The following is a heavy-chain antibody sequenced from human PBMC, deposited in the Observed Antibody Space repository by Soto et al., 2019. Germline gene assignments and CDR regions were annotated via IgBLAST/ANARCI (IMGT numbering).Heavy chain of an antibody. CDR2: IGTAGDT. Sequence: VQLVESGGGLVQPGGSLRLSCAASGFTFSSYDMLWVRQPTGKGLEWVSAIGTAGDTYYPGSVKGRFTISRDNAKNSLYLQMNSLTAGDTAVYYCARGGSGYYFFDYWGQGTLVTVAS. CDR3: ARGGSGYYFFDY. V-gene: IGHV3-13*01. CDR1: GFTFSSYD. D-gene: IGHD5-12*01. J-gene: IGHJ4*02.